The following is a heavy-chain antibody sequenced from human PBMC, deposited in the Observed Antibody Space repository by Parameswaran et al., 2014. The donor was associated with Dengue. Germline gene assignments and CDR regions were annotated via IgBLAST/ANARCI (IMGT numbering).Heavy chain of an antibody. D-gene: IGHD5-18*01. V-gene: IGHV6-1*01. CDR2: TYYRSKWYN. Sequence: WIRQSPSRGLEWLGRTYYRSKWYNDYAVSVKSRITINPDTSKNQFSLQLNSVTPEDTAVYYCAKENTTMYYFGFWGQGTLVTVSS. J-gene: IGHJ4*02. CDR3: AKENTTMYYFGF.